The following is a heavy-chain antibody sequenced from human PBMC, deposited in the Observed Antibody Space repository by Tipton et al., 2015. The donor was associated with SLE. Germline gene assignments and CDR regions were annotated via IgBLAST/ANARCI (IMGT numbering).Heavy chain of an antibody. CDR3: ARGDDYGDFFDY. J-gene: IGHJ4*02. D-gene: IGHD4-17*01. CDR1: GGSFSGYY. Sequence: AGLVKPSETLSLTCAVYGGSFSGYYWSWIRQPPGKGLEWIGEINHSGSTNYNPSLKSRVTISVDTSKNQFSLKLSSVTAADTAVYYCARGDDYGDFFDYWGQGTLVTVSS. V-gene: IGHV4-34*01. CDR2: INHSGST.